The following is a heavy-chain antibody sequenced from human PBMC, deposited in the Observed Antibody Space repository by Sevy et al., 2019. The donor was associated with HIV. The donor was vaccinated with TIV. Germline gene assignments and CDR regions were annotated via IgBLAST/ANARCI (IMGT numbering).Heavy chain of an antibody. Sequence: GGYLRLSCAASGFSVSSYYMGWFRQAPGKGLEWVSTKESGGQTYYADSVRGRFTIARDESANNLFLQLNNLRAEDTGVYYCARMTSTWSIDSWGQGTLVTVSS. J-gene: IGHJ4*02. V-gene: IGHV3-53*01. CDR2: KESGGQT. CDR3: ARMTSTWSIDS. CDR1: GFSVSSYY.